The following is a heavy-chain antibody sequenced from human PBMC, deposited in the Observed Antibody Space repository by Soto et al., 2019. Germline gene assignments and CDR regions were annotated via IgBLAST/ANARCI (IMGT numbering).Heavy chain of an antibody. Sequence: EVQLVESGGGLVQPRGSLRLSCAASGFTFRNYWMHWVRQAPGKGLVWVSRISDYGRINYADSVKGRFTISRDDSKRERYLQMNNLRDEDTAVYYCARGGVERFDYWGQGALVTVSS. V-gene: IGHV3-74*01. J-gene: IGHJ4*02. D-gene: IGHD1-1*01. CDR3: ARGGVERFDY. CDR2: ISDYGRI. CDR1: GFTFRNYW.